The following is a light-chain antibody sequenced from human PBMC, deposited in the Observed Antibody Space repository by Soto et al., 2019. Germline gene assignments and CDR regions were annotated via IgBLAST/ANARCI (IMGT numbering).Light chain of an antibody. V-gene: IGKV1-5*03. CDR2: KAS. CDR1: QDITNY. Sequence: DLQMTQSPSSLSASVGDRVTITCQASQDITNYLNWYQQKPGKAPKLLIYKASSLESGVPSRFSGSGSGTEFTLTISSLQPDDFATYYCQQYNSYRTFGQGTKVEIK. CDR3: QQYNSYRT. J-gene: IGKJ1*01.